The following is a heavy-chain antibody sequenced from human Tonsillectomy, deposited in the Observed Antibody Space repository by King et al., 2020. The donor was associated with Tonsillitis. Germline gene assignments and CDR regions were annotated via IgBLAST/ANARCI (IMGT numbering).Heavy chain of an antibody. CDR2: IYYRGTT. D-gene: IGHD3-10*01. Sequence: VQLQESGPGLVKPSETLSLTCTVSGGSMSAYYWSWIRQPPGKPLEWIGYIYYRGTTKYNASLKGRVTISADTSKNQSSLKLTSVTAADTAVYYCARDYGSGTYYKRPLTYWGQGTLVTVSS. J-gene: IGHJ4*02. V-gene: IGHV4-59*01. CDR1: GGSMSAYY. CDR3: ARDYGSGTYYKRPLTY.